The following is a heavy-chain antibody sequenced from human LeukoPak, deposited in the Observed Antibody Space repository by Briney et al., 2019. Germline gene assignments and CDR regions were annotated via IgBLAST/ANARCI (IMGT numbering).Heavy chain of an antibody. CDR3: AKVIRSGRELLDY. V-gene: IGHV3-43*02. CDR2: ISGDGGST. D-gene: IGHD1-26*01. CDR1: GFTFDDYA. J-gene: IGHJ4*02. Sequence: PGGSPRLSCAASGFTFDDYAMDWVRQAPGKGLEWVSLISGDGGSTYYADSVKGRFTISRDNSKNSLYLQMNSLRTEDTALYYCAKVIRSGRELLDYWGQGTLVTVSS.